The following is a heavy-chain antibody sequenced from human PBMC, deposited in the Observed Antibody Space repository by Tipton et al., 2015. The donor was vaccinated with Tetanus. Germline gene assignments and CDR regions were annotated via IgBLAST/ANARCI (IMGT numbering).Heavy chain of an antibody. CDR1: GLSFSNYK. V-gene: IGHV3-21*01. CDR2: ISSTSPYI. Sequence: SLRLSCEVSGLSFSNYKMNWVRQGPGGGLEWVSSISSTSPYINYADSVKGRFTISRDNAKNSLFLEMNSLRADDTAVYYCVSGSALDYWGQRPLITVSS. J-gene: IGHJ4*02. D-gene: IGHD6-25*01. CDR3: VSGSALDY.